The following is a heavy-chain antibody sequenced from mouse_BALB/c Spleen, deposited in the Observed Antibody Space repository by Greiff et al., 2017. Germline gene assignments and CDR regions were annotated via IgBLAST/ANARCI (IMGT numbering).Heavy chain of an antibody. V-gene: IGHV1S137*01. CDR3: ARSTATTWFAY. D-gene: IGHD1-2*01. CDR1: GYTFTDYA. J-gene: IGHJ3*01. CDR2: ISTYYGDA. Sequence: QVQLKESGAELVRPGVSVKISCKGSGYTFTDYAMHWVKQSHAKSLEWIGVISTYYGDASYNQKFKGKATMTVDKSSSTAYMELARLTSEDSAIYYCARSTATTWFAYWGQGTLVTVSA.